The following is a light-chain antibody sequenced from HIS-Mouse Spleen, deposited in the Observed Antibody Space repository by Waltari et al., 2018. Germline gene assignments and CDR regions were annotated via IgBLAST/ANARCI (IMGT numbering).Light chain of an antibody. CDR2: QDS. CDR1: KLGDKY. CDR3: QAWDSSLV. V-gene: IGLV3-1*01. J-gene: IGLJ2*01. Sequence: SYELTQPPSVSVSPGQTASITCSGDKLGDKYACWYQQKPGQSPLLVIYQDSKRPSGIPERFSGSNSGNTATLTISGTQAMDEADYYCQAWDSSLVFGGGTKLTVL.